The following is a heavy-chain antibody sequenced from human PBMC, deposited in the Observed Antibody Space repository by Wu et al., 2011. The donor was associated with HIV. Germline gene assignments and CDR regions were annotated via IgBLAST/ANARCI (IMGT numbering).Heavy chain of an antibody. CDR3: ARDLEYSTNWGAFDI. V-gene: IGHV1-69*15. CDR2: IILIFGTA. CDR1: GYTLISYG. J-gene: IGHJ3*02. D-gene: IGHD6-13*01. Sequence: KASGYTLISYGISWVRQAPGQGLEWLGRIILIFGTANYAQKFQGRVTITADESTSTAYMELSSLRSEDTAVYYCARDLEYSTNWGAFDIWGQGTMVTVSS.